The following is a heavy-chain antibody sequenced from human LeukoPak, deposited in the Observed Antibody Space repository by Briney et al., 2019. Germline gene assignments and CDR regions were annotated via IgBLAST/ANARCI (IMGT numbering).Heavy chain of an antibody. CDR3: ARDNSIAASSRFDP. D-gene: IGHD6-6*01. J-gene: IGHJ5*02. V-gene: IGHV1-2*02. CDR2: INPNSGGT. Sequence: ASVKVSCKASGYTFTGYYMHWVRQAPGQGLEWMGWINPNSGGTNYAQKFQGRVTMTRDTSISTAYMELSRLRSDDTAVYYCARDNSIAASSRFDPWGQGTLATVSS. CDR1: GYTFTGYY.